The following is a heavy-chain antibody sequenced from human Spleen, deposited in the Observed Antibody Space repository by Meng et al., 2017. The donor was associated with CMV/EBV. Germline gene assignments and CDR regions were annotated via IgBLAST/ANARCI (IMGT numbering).Heavy chain of an antibody. Sequence: GGSISRSSYYWGWIRQPPGKGLEWIGSIYYSGSTYYNPSLKSRVTISVDTSKNQFSLKLSSVTAADTAVYYCARGINWFDPWGQGTLVTVSS. J-gene: IGHJ5*02. V-gene: IGHV4-39*07. CDR2: IYYSGST. CDR3: ARGINWFDP. CDR1: GGSISRSSYY.